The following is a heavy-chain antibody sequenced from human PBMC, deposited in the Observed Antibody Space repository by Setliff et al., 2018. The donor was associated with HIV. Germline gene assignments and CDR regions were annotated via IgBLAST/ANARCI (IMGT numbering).Heavy chain of an antibody. D-gene: IGHD6-19*01. CDR1: GYTFTSYP. V-gene: IGHV1-2*02. CDR2: INTSGGT. Sequence: ASVKVSCKASGYTFTSYPMHWVRQAPGQGLEWMGVINTSGGTMFARKFQDRVTMTRDTPISTVYLELSRLTSDDTAVYFCARDPELKQWLVRSPSFYFDYWGQGTLVTVSS. J-gene: IGHJ4*02. CDR3: ARDPELKQWLVRSPSFYFDY.